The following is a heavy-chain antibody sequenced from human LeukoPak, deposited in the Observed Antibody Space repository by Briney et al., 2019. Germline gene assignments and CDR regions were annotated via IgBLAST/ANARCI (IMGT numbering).Heavy chain of an antibody. CDR1: GGSISGYY. J-gene: IGHJ4*02. Sequence: PSETLSLTCSVSGGSISGYYWNWIRQPPGKGLDWIGYISHSGSTNYNPSLKSRVTISVDTSENQFSLKLSSVTAADTAVYYCARQGDYGDNPYFDYWGQGTLVTVSS. V-gene: IGHV4-59*08. D-gene: IGHD4-23*01. CDR3: ARQGDYGDNPYFDY. CDR2: ISHSGST.